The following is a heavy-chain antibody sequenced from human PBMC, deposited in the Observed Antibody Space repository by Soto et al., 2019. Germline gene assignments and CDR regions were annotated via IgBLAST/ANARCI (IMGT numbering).Heavy chain of an antibody. Sequence: QVQLMQSGAEVKKPGSSVKVSCKASGGTFSTSAISWVRQAPGEGLEWVGGIMPVFATPDYAQKFQGRVTISADESTTTALLELTSLKTGDTAVYYCARDKDRQQLGGNYYYILDVWGQGTAITVSS. V-gene: IGHV1-69*12. J-gene: IGHJ6*02. D-gene: IGHD3-3*02. CDR2: IMPVFATP. CDR1: GGTFSTSA. CDR3: ARDKDRQQLGGNYYYILDV.